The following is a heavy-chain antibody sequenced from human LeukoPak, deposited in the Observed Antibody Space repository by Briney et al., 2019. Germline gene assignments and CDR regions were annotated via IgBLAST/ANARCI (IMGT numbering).Heavy chain of an antibody. CDR1: GGSISSYY. CDR2: IYTSGST. J-gene: IGHJ4*02. D-gene: IGHD2-15*01. Sequence: SETLSLTCTVSGGSISSYYWSWIRQPAGKGLDWIGRIYTSGSTNYNPSLKSRVTMSVDTSKNQFSLKLSSVTAADTAVYYCARTSAGCSGGSCYSYFDYWGQGTLVTVSS. CDR3: ARTSAGCSGGSCYSYFDY. V-gene: IGHV4-4*07.